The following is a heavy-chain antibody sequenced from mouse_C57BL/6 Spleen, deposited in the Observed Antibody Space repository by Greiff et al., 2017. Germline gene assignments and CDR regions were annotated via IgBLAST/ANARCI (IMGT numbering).Heavy chain of an antibody. D-gene: IGHD1-1*01. CDR1: GYTFTSYW. CDR3: AISDYYDSSYFDY. CDR2: IHPSDSDT. V-gene: IGHV1-74*01. J-gene: IGHJ2*01. Sequence: VQLQQSGAELVKPGASVKVSCKASGYTFTSYWMHWVKQRPGQGLEWIGRIHPSDSDTNYNQKVKGKATLTVDKSSSPSYIQLISLTSEASAVYYCAISDYYDSSYFDYWGQGTTLTVSS.